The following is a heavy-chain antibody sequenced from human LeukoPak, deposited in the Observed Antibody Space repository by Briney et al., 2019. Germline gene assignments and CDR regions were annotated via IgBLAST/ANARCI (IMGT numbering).Heavy chain of an antibody. CDR3: ARDQQGSSWSKFAFDI. D-gene: IGHD6-13*01. V-gene: IGHV4-59*01. CDR1: GGSISSYY. CDR2: IYYSGST. J-gene: IGHJ3*02. Sequence: SETLSLTCTVSGGSISSYYWSWIRQPPGKGLEWIGYIYYSGSTNYNPSLKSRVTISVDTPKNQFSLKLSSVTAADTAVYYCARDQQGSSWSKFAFDIWGQGTMVTVSS.